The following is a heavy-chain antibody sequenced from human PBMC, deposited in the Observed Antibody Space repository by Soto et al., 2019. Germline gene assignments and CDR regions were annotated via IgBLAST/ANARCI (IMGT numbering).Heavy chain of an antibody. V-gene: IGHV3-30*18. CDR3: AKDTAYCSGDCYPRLGN. CDR2: ISYDGSNK. D-gene: IGHD2-21*02. Sequence: PGGSLRLSCAASGFTFSNYGMHWVRQAPGKGLEWVAVISYDGSNKYYADSVKGRSTISRDNSENTLYLQMNSLRDEDTAVYHCAKDTAYCSGDCYPRLGNWGQGTLVTVPQ. CDR1: GFTFSNYG. J-gene: IGHJ4*02.